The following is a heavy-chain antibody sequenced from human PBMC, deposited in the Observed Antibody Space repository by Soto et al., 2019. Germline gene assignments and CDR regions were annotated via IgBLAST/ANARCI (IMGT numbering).Heavy chain of an antibody. CDR1: GGTVTTYA. Sequence: QVQLVQSGAEVKKPGSSVRVSCQASGGTVTTYAFNWVRQAPGQGLEWMGGIITMYNKPNYAPNLLGRVTISADPSTSTAYMELTTLRSEDTAVYFCARGYSGGYYYAMDVWGQGPTVTVSS. CDR3: ARGYSGGYYYAMDV. J-gene: IGHJ6*02. CDR2: IITMYNKP. D-gene: IGHD4-4*01. V-gene: IGHV1-69*01.